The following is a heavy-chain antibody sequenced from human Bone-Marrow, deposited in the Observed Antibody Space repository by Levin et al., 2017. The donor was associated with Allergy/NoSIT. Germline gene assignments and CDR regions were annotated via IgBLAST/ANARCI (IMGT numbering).Heavy chain of an antibody. Sequence: PGGSLRLSCVASGLTFSGYALSWVRQAPGKGLEWVSGFGLSGSDIYYADSVKGRFTISRDNSKNTLYLQMNSLRVEDTAVYYCAKYPRPHFDYWGQGTLVTVSS. CDR3: AKYPRPHFDY. CDR2: FGLSGSDI. V-gene: IGHV3-23*01. CDR1: GLTFSGYA. J-gene: IGHJ4*02. D-gene: IGHD6-6*01.